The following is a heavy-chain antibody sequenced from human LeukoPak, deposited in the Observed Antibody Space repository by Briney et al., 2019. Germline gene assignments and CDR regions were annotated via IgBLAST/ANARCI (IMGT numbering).Heavy chain of an antibody. CDR2: INPNSGGT. J-gene: IGHJ4*02. CDR1: GYTFTSYY. V-gene: IGHV1-2*02. D-gene: IGHD6-13*01. Sequence: ASVKVSCKASGYTFTSYYMHWVRQAPGQGLEWMGWINPNSGGTNYAQKFQGRVTMTRDTSISTAYMELSRLRSDDTAVYYCARGGGIAAAGTENFDYWGQGTLVTVSS. CDR3: ARGGGIAAAGTENFDY.